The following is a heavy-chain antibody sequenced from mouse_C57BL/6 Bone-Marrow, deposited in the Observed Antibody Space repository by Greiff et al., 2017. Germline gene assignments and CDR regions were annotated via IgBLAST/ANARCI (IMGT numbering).Heavy chain of an antibody. CDR2: IWRGGST. V-gene: IGHV2-5*01. Sequence: VHLVESGPGLVQPSQSLSITCTVSGFSLTSYGVHWVRQSPGKGLEWLGVIWRGGSTDYNAAFMSRLSITKDNSKSQVFFKMNSLQADDTAIYYCAKDYYGSSYWYFDVWGTGTTVTVSS. CDR3: AKDYYGSSYWYFDV. D-gene: IGHD1-1*01. CDR1: GFSLTSYG. J-gene: IGHJ1*03.